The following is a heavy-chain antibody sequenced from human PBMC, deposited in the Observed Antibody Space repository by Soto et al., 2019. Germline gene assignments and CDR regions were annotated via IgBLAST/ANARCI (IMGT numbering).Heavy chain of an antibody. D-gene: IGHD2-8*02. J-gene: IGHJ4*02. Sequence: PSETLSLTCAVDGGTFSGYYGTWIRQPPGTGLEWIGEINHSGSTNYNPSLKSRVTISVDTSKNQFSLKLTSVTAADTAVYYCARDKITGLFDCWGQGTLVTVSS. CDR2: INHSGST. CDR3: ARDKITGLFDC. V-gene: IGHV4-34*01. CDR1: GGTFSGYY.